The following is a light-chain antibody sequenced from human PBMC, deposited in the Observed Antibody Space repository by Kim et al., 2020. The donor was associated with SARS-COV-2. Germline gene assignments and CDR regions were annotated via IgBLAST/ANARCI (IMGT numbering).Light chain of an antibody. CDR2: GNS. J-gene: IGLJ2*01. V-gene: IGLV1-40*01. CDR3: QSYDSSLSGSV. Sequence: QRVNSSCTGSNSNIGAGYDVHWYQQLPGTAHKRLIYGNSNRPSGVPDRFSGYKSGTSASLAITGLQAEDEADYYCQSYDSSLSGSVFGGGTQLTVL. CDR1: NSNIGAGYD.